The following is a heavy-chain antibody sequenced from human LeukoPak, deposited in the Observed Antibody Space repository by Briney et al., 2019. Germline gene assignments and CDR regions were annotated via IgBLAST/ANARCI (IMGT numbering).Heavy chain of an antibody. D-gene: IGHD3-16*02. Sequence: SQTLSLTCAISGDSVSSNSVAWNWIRQSPSRGLEWLGRTYYRSKWYNDYAVSVKSRITINPDTSKNQFSLQLNSVTPEDTAVYYCARAPRKGYDYVWGSYRPFDYWGQGTLVTVSS. V-gene: IGHV6-1*01. CDR3: ARAPRKGYDYVWGSYRPFDY. J-gene: IGHJ4*02. CDR1: GDSVSSNSVA. CDR2: TYYRSKWYN.